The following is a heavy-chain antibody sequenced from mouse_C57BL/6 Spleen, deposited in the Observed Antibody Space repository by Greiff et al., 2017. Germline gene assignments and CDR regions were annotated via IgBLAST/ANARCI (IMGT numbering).Heavy chain of an antibody. V-gene: IGHV1-80*01. CDR2: IYPGDGDT. J-gene: IGHJ4*01. CDR3: ARRLYGDY. CDR1: GYAFSSYW. D-gene: IGHD1-2*01. Sequence: QVHVKQSGAELVKPGASVKISCKASGYAFSSYWMNWVKQRPGKGLEWIGQIYPGDGDTNYNGKFKGKATVTADKSSSTAYMQLRSLTSEDSAVYFCARRLYGDYWGQGTSVTVSS.